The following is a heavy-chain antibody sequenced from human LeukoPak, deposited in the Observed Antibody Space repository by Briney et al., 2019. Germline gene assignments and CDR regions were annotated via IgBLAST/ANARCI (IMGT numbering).Heavy chain of an antibody. CDR3: ARRIAVAGTGLDY. CDR1: GFTFSSYA. V-gene: IGHV3-30*04. Sequence: QSGGSLRLSCAASGFTFSSYAMHWVRQAPGKGLEWVAVISYDGSNKYYADSVKGRFTISRDNSKNTLYLQMNSLRAEDTAVYYCARRIAVAGTGLDYWGQGTLVTVSS. D-gene: IGHD6-19*01. CDR2: ISYDGSNK. J-gene: IGHJ4*02.